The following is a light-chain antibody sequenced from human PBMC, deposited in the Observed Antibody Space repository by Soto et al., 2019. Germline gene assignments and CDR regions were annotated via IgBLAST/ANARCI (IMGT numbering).Light chain of an antibody. CDR2: GAS. J-gene: IGKJ2*02. CDR1: QSVSSN. V-gene: IGKV3-15*01. CDR3: QQYNNWPPST. Sequence: EIVMTQSPATLSVSPGERATLSCRASQSVSSNLAWYQQKPGQAPRLLIYGASTRATGIPARFSGSGSGTEFTLTINSLQSEDFAVYYCQQYNNWPPSTFGQGTKVDIK.